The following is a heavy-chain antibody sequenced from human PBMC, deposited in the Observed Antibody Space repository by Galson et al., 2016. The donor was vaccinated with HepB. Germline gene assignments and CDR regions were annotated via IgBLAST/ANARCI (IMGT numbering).Heavy chain of an antibody. Sequence: SLRLSCAASGFTFTDYGMHWVRQAPGKGLVWVSRINSDGSSTTYADPVKGRFTVSRDNAKSTLYLQINSLRAEDTAVYYCVRKSTTGSGDSFQMWGQGKMVTVSS. V-gene: IGHV3-74*01. CDR3: VRKSTTGSGDSFQM. D-gene: IGHD1-14*01. J-gene: IGHJ3*02. CDR1: GFTFTDYG. CDR2: INSDGSST.